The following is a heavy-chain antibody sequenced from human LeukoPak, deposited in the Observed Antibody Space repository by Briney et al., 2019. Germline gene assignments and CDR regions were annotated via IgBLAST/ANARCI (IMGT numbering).Heavy chain of an antibody. D-gene: IGHD3-22*01. CDR1: GFTFSDYY. Sequence: HSGGSLRLSCAASGFTFSDYYMSWIRQAPGKGLEWVSTISGSGGSTYYADSVKGRFTISRDNSKNTLYLQMNSLRAEDTAVYYCAKGLAMIGHYFDYWGQGTLVTVSS. V-gene: IGHV3-23*01. CDR2: ISGSGGST. CDR3: AKGLAMIGHYFDY. J-gene: IGHJ4*02.